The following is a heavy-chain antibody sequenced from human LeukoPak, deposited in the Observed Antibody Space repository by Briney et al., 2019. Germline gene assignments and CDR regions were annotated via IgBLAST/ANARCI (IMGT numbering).Heavy chain of an antibody. V-gene: IGHV4-4*09. D-gene: IGHD6-6*01. CDR2: IYTSGST. CDR3: ARLYSSSSSFDY. J-gene: IGHJ4*02. Sequence: SETLSLTCTVSGGPISSYYWSWIRQPPGKGLEWIGYIYTSGSTNYNPSLKSRVTISVDTSKNQFSLKLYSVTAADTAVYYCARLYSSSSSFDYWGQGTLVTVSS. CDR1: GGPISSYY.